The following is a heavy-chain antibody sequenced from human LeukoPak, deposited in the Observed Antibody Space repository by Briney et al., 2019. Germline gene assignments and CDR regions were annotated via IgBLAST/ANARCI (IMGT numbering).Heavy chain of an antibody. CDR2: INHSGST. CDR1: GGSFSGYY. Sequence: SETLSLTCAVYGGSFSGYYWSWIRQPPGKGLEWIGEINHSGSTNYNPSLKSRVTISVDTSKNQFSLKLSSVTAADTAVYYCARRMGTILVPYYYMDVWGKGTTVTVSS. D-gene: IGHD3-3*01. J-gene: IGHJ6*03. CDR3: ARRMGTILVPYYYMDV. V-gene: IGHV4-34*01.